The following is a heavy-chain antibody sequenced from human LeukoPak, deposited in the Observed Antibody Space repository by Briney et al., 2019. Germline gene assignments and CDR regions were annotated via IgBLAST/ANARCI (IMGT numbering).Heavy chain of an antibody. CDR3: AREQRGYDYYGSGSYFDY. D-gene: IGHD3-10*01. V-gene: IGHV3-21*01. Sequence: GGSLRLSCAASGFTFSSYSMNWVRQAPGKGLEWVSSISSSSSYIYYADSVKGRFTISRDNAKNSLYLQMNSLRAEDTAVYYCAREQRGYDYYGSGSYFDYWGQGTLVTVSS. CDR2: ISSSSSYI. CDR1: GFTFSSYS. J-gene: IGHJ4*02.